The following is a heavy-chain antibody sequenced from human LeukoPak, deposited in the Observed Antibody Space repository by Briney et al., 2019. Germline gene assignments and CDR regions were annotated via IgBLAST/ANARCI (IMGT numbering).Heavy chain of an antibody. Sequence: GGSLSLSRAASGFTFDDYGMSWVRQAPGKGLEWVSGINWNGGSTGYADSVKGRFTISRDNAKNSLYLQMNSLRAEDTALYYCARFKKADTVLDYWGQGTLVTVSS. V-gene: IGHV3-20*04. D-gene: IGHD5-18*01. J-gene: IGHJ4*02. CDR1: GFTFDDYG. CDR2: INWNGGST. CDR3: ARFKKADTVLDY.